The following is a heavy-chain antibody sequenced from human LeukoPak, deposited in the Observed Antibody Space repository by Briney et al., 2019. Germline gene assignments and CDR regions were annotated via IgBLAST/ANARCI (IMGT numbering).Heavy chain of an antibody. J-gene: IGHJ3*02. CDR1: GYTFTSYY. V-gene: IGHV1-46*01. D-gene: IGHD3-22*01. CDR3: ARGPQVRSYYDSSGYFRAFDI. Sequence: ASVKVSCKASGYTFTSYYMHWVRQAPGQGLEWMGIINPSGGSTSYAQKFQGRVTMTRDTSTSTVYMELSSLRSEDTAVYYCARGPQVRSYYDSSGYFRAFDIWGQGTMVTVSS. CDR2: INPSGGST.